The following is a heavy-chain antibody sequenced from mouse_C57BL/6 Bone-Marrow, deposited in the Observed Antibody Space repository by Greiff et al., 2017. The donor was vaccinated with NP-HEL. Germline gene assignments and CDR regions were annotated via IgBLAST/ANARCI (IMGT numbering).Heavy chain of an antibody. CDR3: ARSPAHLGAWFAY. D-gene: IGHD4-1*01. J-gene: IGHJ3*01. CDR2: INPGSGGT. CDR1: GYAFTNYL. V-gene: IGHV1-54*01. Sequence: QVQLQQSGAELVRPGTSVKVSCKASGYAFTNYLIEWVKQRPGQGLEWIGVINPGSGGTNYNEKFKGKATLTADKYSSTAYMQLSSLTSEDSAVYFCARSPAHLGAWFAYWGQGTLVTVSA.